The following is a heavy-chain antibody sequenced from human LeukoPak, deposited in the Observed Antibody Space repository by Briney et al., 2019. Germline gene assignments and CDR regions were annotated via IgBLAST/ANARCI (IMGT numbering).Heavy chain of an antibody. D-gene: IGHD6-19*01. Sequence: SETLSLTCTVFGGSISSGSYYWSWIRQPAGKGLEWIGRIYTSGSTNYNPSLKSRVTISVDTSKNQFSLKLSSVTAADTAVYYCARTFYSSGTGVPIYYWGQGTLVTVSS. J-gene: IGHJ4*02. CDR2: IYTSGST. CDR1: GGSISSGSYY. CDR3: ARTFYSSGTGVPIYY. V-gene: IGHV4-61*02.